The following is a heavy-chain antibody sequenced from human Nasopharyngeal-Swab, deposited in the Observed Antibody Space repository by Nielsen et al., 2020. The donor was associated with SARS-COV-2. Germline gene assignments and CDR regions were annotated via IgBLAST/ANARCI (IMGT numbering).Heavy chain of an antibody. CDR2: IWYDGSNK. Sequence: GESLKISCAASGFTFSSYGMHWVRQAPGKGLEWVAVIWYDGSNKYYADSVKGRFTISRDNSKNTLYLQMNRLRAEDTAVYYCVREPNTRWFGESVYFDYWGQGTLVTVSS. J-gene: IGHJ4*02. CDR3: VREPNTRWFGESVYFDY. CDR1: GFTFSSYG. V-gene: IGHV3-33*01. D-gene: IGHD3-10*01.